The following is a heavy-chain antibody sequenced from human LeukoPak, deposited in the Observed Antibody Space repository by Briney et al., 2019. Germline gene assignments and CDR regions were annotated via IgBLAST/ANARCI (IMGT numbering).Heavy chain of an antibody. V-gene: IGHV3-30-3*01. J-gene: IGHJ4*02. CDR1: GFTFSSYA. Sequence: GGSLRLSCAASGFTFSSYAMHWVRQAPGKGLEWVAVISYDGSNKYYADSVKGRFTISRDNSKNTLYLQMNSLRAEDTAVYYCARDRGSSGWTNWGQGTLVTVSS. CDR3: ARDRGSSGWTN. D-gene: IGHD6-19*01. CDR2: ISYDGSNK.